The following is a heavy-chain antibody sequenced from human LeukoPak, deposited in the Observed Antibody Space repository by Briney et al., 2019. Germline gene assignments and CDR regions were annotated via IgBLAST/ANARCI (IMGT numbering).Heavy chain of an antibody. CDR1: GHTFTGYY. V-gene: IGHV1-2*02. D-gene: IGHD3-3*01. J-gene: IGHJ6*02. CDR2: VNPNSGGT. CDR3: ARAPTNYDFWSGYAYYYGMDV. Sequence: ASVKVSCKASGHTFTGYYMHWVRQAPGQGLEWMGWVNPNSGGTNSAQKFQGRVTMTRDTSISTAYMELSRLRSDDTAMYYCARAPTNYDFWSGYAYYYGMDVWGQGTTVTVSS.